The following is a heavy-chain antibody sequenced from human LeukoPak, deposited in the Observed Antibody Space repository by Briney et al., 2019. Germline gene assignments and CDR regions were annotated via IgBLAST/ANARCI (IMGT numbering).Heavy chain of an antibody. D-gene: IGHD3-22*01. CDR3: ARDLGRSGYYTIDAFDI. Sequence: GGSLRLSCAASGFTFSTYTMNWVRQAPGKGLEWVSSISSGSTYMYYADSVKGRFTISRDNAKNSLYLQMNSLRAEDTAVYYCARDLGRSGYYTIDAFDIWGQGTMVTISS. CDR1: GFTFSTYT. J-gene: IGHJ3*02. V-gene: IGHV3-21*01. CDR2: ISSGSTYM.